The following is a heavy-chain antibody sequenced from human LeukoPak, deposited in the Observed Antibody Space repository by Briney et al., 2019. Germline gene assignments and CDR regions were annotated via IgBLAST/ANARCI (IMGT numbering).Heavy chain of an antibody. CDR1: GFIFSSYS. Sequence: GGSLRLSCAASGFIFSSYSVNWVRQAPGKGLEWVSYISSSSTYIYYADSVKGRFTISRDNAKSSLDLQMNSLRAEDTAVYYCAGSLAYCGGDCRLGDYWGQGTLVTVSS. D-gene: IGHD2-21*02. CDR2: ISSSSTYI. V-gene: IGHV3-21*01. J-gene: IGHJ4*02. CDR3: AGSLAYCGGDCRLGDY.